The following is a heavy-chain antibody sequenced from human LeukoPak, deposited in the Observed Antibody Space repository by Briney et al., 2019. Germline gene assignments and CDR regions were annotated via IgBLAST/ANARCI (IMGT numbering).Heavy chain of an antibody. D-gene: IGHD2-15*01. J-gene: IGHJ5*02. CDR2: IYTSGST. CDR1: GGSISSYY. CDR3: AGRVTYCSGGSCYAWFDP. V-gene: IGHV4-4*09. Sequence: SETLSLTCTVSGGSISSYYWSWIRQPPGKGPEWIGYIYTSGSTNYNPSLKSRVTISVDTSKNQFSLKLSSVTAADTAVYYCAGRVTYCSGGSCYAWFDPWGQGTLLTVSS.